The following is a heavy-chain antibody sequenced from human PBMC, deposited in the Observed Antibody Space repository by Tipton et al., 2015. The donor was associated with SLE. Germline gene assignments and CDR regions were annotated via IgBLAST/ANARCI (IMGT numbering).Heavy chain of an antibody. CDR2: SHQSGTT. CDR3: ARPGEAYSWDAFDI. CDR1: GGSFSGYY. Sequence: TLSLTCAVYGGSFSGYYWSWSRQPPGKGLEWIGESHQSGTTNYHPSFKSRVTISVDTSKNQFSLRLSSVTAADTAVYYCARPGEAYSWDAFDIWGQGTMVTVSS. V-gene: IGHV4-34*01. J-gene: IGHJ3*02. D-gene: IGHD2-21*01.